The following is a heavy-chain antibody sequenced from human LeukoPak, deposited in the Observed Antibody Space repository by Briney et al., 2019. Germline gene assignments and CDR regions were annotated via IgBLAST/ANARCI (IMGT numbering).Heavy chain of an antibody. V-gene: IGHV1-2*04. CDR3: ARSLSLILTGARENWFDP. CDR2: INPNSGGT. CDR1: GYTFTGYY. Sequence: ASVKASCKASGYTFTGYYMHWVRQAPGQGLEWMGWINPNSGGTNYAQKFQGWVTMTRDTSISTAYMELSRLRSDDTAVYYCARSLSLILTGARENWFDPWGQGTLVTVSS. D-gene: IGHD3-9*01. J-gene: IGHJ5*02.